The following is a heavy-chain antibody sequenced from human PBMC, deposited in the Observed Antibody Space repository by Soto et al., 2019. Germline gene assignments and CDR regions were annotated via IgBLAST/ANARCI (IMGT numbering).Heavy chain of an antibody. CDR1: GYTFTSYY. J-gene: IGHJ5*02. CDR3: ARESGIAAAGPINWFDT. Sequence: ASVKVSCKASGYTFTSYYMHWVRQAPGQGLEWMGIINPSGGSTSYAQKFQGRVTMTRDTSTSTVYMELSSLRSEDTAVYYCARESGIAAAGPINWFDTWGQGPLVTVSP. V-gene: IGHV1-46*01. D-gene: IGHD6-13*01. CDR2: INPSGGST.